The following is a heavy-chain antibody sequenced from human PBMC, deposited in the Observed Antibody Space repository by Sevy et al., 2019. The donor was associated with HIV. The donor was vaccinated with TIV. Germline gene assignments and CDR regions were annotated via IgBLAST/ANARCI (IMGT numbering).Heavy chain of an antibody. V-gene: IGHV3-48*02. CDR1: GFTFSSYS. J-gene: IGHJ3*02. CDR3: ARAGYGASYDAFDI. Sequence: GGSLRLSCAASGFTFSSYSMNWVRQAPGKGLEWVSYISSSSSTIYYADSVKGRFTISSDNAKNSLYLQMNSLRDEDTAVYYWARAGYGASYDAFDIWGQGTMVTVSS. D-gene: IGHD4-17*01. CDR2: ISSSSSTI.